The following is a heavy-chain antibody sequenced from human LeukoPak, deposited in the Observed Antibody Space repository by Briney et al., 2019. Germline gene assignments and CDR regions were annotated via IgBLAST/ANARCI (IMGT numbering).Heavy chain of an antibody. CDR1: GYTFTSYY. Sequence: ASVKVSCKASGYTFTSYYMHWVRQAPGQGLEWMGIINPSGGCTGYAQKFQGRVTMTSDTSTSTVYMELSSLRSEDTAVYYCASSSGWYTNAFDISGQGTMVTVSS. J-gene: IGHJ3*02. V-gene: IGHV1-46*01. CDR2: INPSGGCT. CDR3: ASSSGWYTNAFDI. D-gene: IGHD6-19*01.